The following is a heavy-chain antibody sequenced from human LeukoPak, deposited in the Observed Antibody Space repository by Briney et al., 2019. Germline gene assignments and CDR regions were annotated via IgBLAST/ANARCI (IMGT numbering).Heavy chain of an antibody. CDR3: ARGLEFWSGFGGYFDY. D-gene: IGHD3-3*01. V-gene: IGHV3-7*01. J-gene: IGHJ4*02. Sequence: PGGSLRLSCAASGFTFSSYSMNWVRQAPGKGLEWVANIKQDGSEKYYVDSVKGRFTISRGNAKNSLYLQMNSLRAEDTAVYYCARGLEFWSGFGGYFDYWGQGTLVTVSS. CDR2: IKQDGSEK. CDR1: GFTFSSYS.